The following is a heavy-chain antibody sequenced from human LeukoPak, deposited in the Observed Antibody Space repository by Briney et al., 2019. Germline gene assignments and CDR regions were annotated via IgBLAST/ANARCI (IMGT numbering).Heavy chain of an antibody. CDR3: ARDIVVGTYFDY. CDR2: INPSGGST. V-gene: IGHV1-46*03. J-gene: IGHJ4*02. Sequence: ASVKVSCKASGYTFTSYYMHWVRQAPGQGLEWMGIINPSGGSTSYAQKFQGRVTMTRDTSTSTVYMEPSSLRSEDTAVYYCARDIVVGTYFDYWGQGTLVTVSS. CDR1: GYTFTSYY. D-gene: IGHD2-15*01.